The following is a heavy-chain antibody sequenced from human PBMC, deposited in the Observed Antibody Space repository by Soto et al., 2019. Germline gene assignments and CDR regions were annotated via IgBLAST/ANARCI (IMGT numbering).Heavy chain of an antibody. CDR2: IIPILAIA. J-gene: IGHJ4*02. V-gene: IGHV1-69*08. CDR3: ARDPSAYDLPAY. CDR1: GGTFSTYT. D-gene: IGHD5-12*01. Sequence: QVQLVQSGAEVKKPGSSLKVSCKASGGTFSTYTISWVRQAPGQGLEWMGRIIPILAIANYAQKFQGRVTITADKSTSTAYMELSSLRSEDTAVYHCARDPSAYDLPAYWGQGTLVTVSS.